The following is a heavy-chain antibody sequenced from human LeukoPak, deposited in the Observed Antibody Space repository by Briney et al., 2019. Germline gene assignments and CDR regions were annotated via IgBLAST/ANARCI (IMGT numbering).Heavy chain of an antibody. CDR2: FDPEDGET. J-gene: IGHJ5*02. V-gene: IGHV1-24*01. CDR1: GYTLTELS. Sequence: ASVRVSCKVSGYTLTELSMHWVRPAPGKGLEWMGGFDPEDGETIYAQKFQGRVTMTEDTSTDTAYMELSSLRSEDTAVYYCATVPRSPIWFGEPAFDPWGQGTLVTVSS. CDR3: ATVPRSPIWFGEPAFDP. D-gene: IGHD3-10*01.